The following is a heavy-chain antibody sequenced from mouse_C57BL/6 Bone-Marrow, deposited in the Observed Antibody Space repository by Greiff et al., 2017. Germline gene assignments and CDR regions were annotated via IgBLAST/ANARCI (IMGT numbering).Heavy chain of an antibody. V-gene: IGHV5-9*01. CDR2: ISGGGGNT. CDR1: GFTFSSYT. CDR3: ARQRAD. J-gene: IGHJ3*01. Sequence: DVKVEESGGGLVKPGGSLKLSCAASGFTFSSYTMSWVRQTPEKRLEWVATISGGGGNTYYPDSVKGRFTISRDNAKNTLYLQMSSLRSEDTALYYCARQRADWGQGTLVTVSA.